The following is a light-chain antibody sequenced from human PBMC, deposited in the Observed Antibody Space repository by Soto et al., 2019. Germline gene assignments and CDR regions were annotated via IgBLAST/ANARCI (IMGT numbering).Light chain of an antibody. CDR1: HNDIGTYDY. CDR3: SSFTSNRIYV. J-gene: IGLJ1*01. Sequence: QSALTQPTSVSGSPGQSNTISCTGNHNDIGTYDYVSWYQQHPGRAPRLLIYGVTTRPSGISDRFSASKSGLTASLTISGLQPEDEADYYCSSFTSNRIYVFGPGTKV. CDR2: GVT. V-gene: IGLV2-14*03.